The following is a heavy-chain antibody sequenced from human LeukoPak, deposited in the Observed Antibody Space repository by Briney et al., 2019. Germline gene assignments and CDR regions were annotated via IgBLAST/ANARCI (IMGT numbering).Heavy chain of an antibody. D-gene: IGHD5-12*01. Sequence: ASLKVSCTASGYSFTAAYNIHWPRQAPGQGPEFMGWINPNSGDTRYAQKFQGRVTVTRDTVISTAYMELNSLTSDDAAVYYCARDPRGTYDYWGQGTLVTVSS. CDR3: ARDPRGTYDY. J-gene: IGHJ4*02. CDR1: GYSFTAAYN. CDR2: INPNSGDT. V-gene: IGHV1-2*02.